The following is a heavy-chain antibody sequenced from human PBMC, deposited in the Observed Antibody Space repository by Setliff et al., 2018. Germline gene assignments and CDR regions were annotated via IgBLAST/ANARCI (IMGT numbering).Heavy chain of an antibody. CDR2: IYHDGND. D-gene: IGHD7-27*01. CDR3: ARYTPKLPELGIYGWFDY. J-gene: IGHJ4*02. Sequence: LSLTCTVSGASINSLSWWSWVRQPPGKGLEWIGEIYHDGNDKYTPSVHYSPSLKSRVTISIDKSNNQFSLKLTSMTAADTAVYYRARYTPKLPELGIYGWFDYWGQGTPVTVSS. V-gene: IGHV4-4*02. CDR1: GASINSLSW.